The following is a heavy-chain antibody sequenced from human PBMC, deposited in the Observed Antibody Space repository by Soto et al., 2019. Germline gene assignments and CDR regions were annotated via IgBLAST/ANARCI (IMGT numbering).Heavy chain of an antibody. J-gene: IGHJ6*02. Sequence: GGSLRLSCAASGFTFSSYSMNWVRQAPGKGLEWVSSISSSSSYIYYADSVKGRFTISRDNAKNSLYLQMNSLRAEDTAVYYCARGTGDSSSAEYYYYYYGMDVWGQGTTVTVSS. CDR1: GFTFSSYS. CDR3: ARGTGDSSSAEYYYYYYGMDV. D-gene: IGHD6-6*01. V-gene: IGHV3-21*01. CDR2: ISSSSSYI.